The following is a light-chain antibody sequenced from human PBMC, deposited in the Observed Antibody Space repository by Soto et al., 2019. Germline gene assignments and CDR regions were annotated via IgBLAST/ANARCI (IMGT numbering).Light chain of an antibody. Sequence: QSVLTQPASVSGSPGQSITISFTGTSSDVGRYNYVSWYQQYPGKAPKLMIFEVSYRPSGVSNRFSGSKSGSTASLTISGLQAEDEEDYYCSSYTSSTTYVFGSGTQLTVL. CDR3: SSYTSSTTYV. CDR2: EVS. CDR1: SSDVGRYNY. V-gene: IGLV2-14*01. J-gene: IGLJ1*01.